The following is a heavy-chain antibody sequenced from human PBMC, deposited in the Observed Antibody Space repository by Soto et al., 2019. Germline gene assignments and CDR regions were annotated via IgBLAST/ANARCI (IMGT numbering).Heavy chain of an antibody. Sequence: GASVKVSCKAYGYSFTGYYIHWVRQTPGQGLEWMGWINPDSGATNYAQNFQGRVTLTSDTSISTASMDLTSLTSDDTAVYYCARGDYGTGGYPFPYFDYGGQGTLVTGSS. CDR2: INPDSGAT. V-gene: IGHV1-2*02. CDR1: GYSFTGYY. CDR3: ARGDYGTGGYPFPYFDY. D-gene: IGHD2-8*02. J-gene: IGHJ4*02.